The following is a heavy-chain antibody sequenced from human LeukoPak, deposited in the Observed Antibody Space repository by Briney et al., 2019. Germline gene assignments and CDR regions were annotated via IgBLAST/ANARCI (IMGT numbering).Heavy chain of an antibody. V-gene: IGHV4-34*01. D-gene: IGHD3-10*01. CDR1: GGSFSGYY. Sequence: SETLSLTCAVYGGSFSGYYWSWIRQPPGKGLEWIGEINHSGSTNYNPSLKSRVTISLDTSRNQFSLKLSSVTAADTAVYYCAKSNGYGLVDIWGQGTMVTVSS. CDR2: INHSGST. J-gene: IGHJ3*02. CDR3: AKSNGYGLVDI.